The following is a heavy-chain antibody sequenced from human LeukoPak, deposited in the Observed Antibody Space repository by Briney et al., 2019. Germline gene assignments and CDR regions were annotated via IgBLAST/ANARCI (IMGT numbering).Heavy chain of an antibody. Sequence: SETLSLACAVYGGSFSGYYWSWIRQPPGKGLEWIGEINHSGSTNYNPSLKSRVTISVDTSKNQFSLKLSSVTAADTAVYYCARLNSHQLRPRFDYWGQGTLVTVSS. J-gene: IGHJ4*02. CDR1: GGSFSGYY. CDR2: INHSGST. V-gene: IGHV4-34*01. D-gene: IGHD2-2*01. CDR3: ARLNSHQLRPRFDY.